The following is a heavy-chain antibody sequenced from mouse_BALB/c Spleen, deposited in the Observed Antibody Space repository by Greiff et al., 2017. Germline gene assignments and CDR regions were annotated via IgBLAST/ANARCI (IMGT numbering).Heavy chain of an antibody. J-gene: IGHJ4*01. CDR2: IYPYNGGL. CDR3: ATLLRYPMDY. CDR1: GFTFPDSE. V-gene: IGHV1S29*02. D-gene: IGHD1-1*01. Sequence: DVPLQESGPELLKPGASVKLSCKASGFTFPDSEMTWVKQSHGKGLEWIAYIYPYNGGLGYNQKFKSKATLTVDNSSNTAYMELRSLTSEDSAVYYCATLLRYPMDYWGQGTSVTVSS.